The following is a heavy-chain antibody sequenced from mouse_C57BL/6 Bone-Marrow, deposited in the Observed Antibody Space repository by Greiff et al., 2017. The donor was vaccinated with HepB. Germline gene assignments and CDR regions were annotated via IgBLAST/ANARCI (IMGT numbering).Heavy chain of an antibody. V-gene: IGHV7-3*01. J-gene: IGHJ2*01. D-gene: IGHD1-3*01. CDR2: IRNKANGYTT. CDR1: GFTFTDYY. Sequence: EVQRVESGGGLVQPGGSLSLSCAASGFTFTDYYMRWVRQPPGKALEWLGFIRNKANGYTTEYSASVKDRFTISRDNSQNILYLQMNALKAEDSATYNCARYIPQRALDYWGQGTTLTVSS. CDR3: ARYIPQRALDY.